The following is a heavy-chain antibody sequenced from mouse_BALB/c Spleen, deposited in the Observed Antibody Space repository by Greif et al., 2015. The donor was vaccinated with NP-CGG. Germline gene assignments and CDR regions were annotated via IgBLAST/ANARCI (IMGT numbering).Heavy chain of an antibody. CDR2: INPSNGGT. J-gene: IGHJ1*01. CDR1: GYTFTSYY. V-gene: IGHV1S81*02. Sequence: SGAELVKPGASVKLSCKASGYTFTSYYMYWVKQRPGQGLEWIGEINPSNGGTNFNEKFKSKATLTVDKSSSTAYMQRSSLTSEDSAVYYCTSYYRYGGYFDVWGAGTTVTVSS. CDR3: TSYYRYGGYFDV. D-gene: IGHD2-14*01.